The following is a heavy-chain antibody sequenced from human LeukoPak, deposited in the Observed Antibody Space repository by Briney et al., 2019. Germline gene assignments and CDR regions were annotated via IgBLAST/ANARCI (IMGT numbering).Heavy chain of an antibody. D-gene: IGHD1-1*01. CDR2: IRYDGASR. Sequence: GGSLRLSSAASRLIPRSAAKDSVRQAPGKGLEWVAFIRYDGASRFYADSVKGRFTISRDNSKNTLYLQMNSLRPEDTAVYYYGGERGDDSNDNFQYWGQGTLVTVSS. V-gene: IGHV3-30*02. CDR1: RLIPRSAA. CDR3: GGERGDDSNDNFQY. J-gene: IGHJ4*02.